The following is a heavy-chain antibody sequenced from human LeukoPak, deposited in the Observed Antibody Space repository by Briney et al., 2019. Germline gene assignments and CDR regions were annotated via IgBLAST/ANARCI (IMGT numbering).Heavy chain of an antibody. J-gene: IGHJ3*02. D-gene: IGHD6-19*01. Sequence: ASVKVSCKASGYTFTSYDINWVRQATGQGLEWMGWMNPNSGNTGYAQKFQGRVTMTRNTSISTAYMELSSLRSEDTAVYYCASAKRAVAGPVNAFDIWGQGTMVTVSS. CDR2: MNPNSGNT. V-gene: IGHV1-8*01. CDR3: ASAKRAVAGPVNAFDI. CDR1: GYTFTSYD.